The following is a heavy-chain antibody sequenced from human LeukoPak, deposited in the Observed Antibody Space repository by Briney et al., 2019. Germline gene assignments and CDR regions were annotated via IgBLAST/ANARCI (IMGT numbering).Heavy chain of an antibody. J-gene: IGHJ4*02. CDR2: IYYSGST. Sequence: PSETLSLTCTVSGGSISSYYWSWIRQPPGEGLEWLGYIYYSGSTNYNPSLKSRVTISVDTSKNQFSLKLSSVTAADTAVYYCARVTLFYDSSGYLPTRFDYLDYWGQGTLVTVSS. CDR1: GGSISSYY. V-gene: IGHV4-59*01. D-gene: IGHD3-22*01. CDR3: ARVTLFYDSSGYLPTRFDYLDY.